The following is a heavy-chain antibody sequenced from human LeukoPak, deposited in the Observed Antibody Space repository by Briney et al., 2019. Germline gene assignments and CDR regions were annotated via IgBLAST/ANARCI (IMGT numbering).Heavy chain of an antibody. V-gene: IGHV3-30*02. CDR2: IRYDGSNK. CDR1: GFTFSSYG. D-gene: IGHD1-14*01. J-gene: IGHJ4*02. Sequence: GGSLRLSCAASGFTFSSYGMHWVRQAPGKGLEWVAFIRYDGSNKYYADSVKGRFTIYRDNSKNTLYLQMNSLRAEDTAVYYCAKDQGSVYDVSHDYWGQGTLVTVSS. CDR3: AKDQGSVYDVSHDY.